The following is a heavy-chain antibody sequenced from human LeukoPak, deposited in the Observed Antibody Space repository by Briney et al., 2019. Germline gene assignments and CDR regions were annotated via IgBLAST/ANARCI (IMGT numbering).Heavy chain of an antibody. CDR3: ARDMITFGGVIVNYFDY. V-gene: IGHV3-33*01. Sequence: GGSLRLSCAASGFTFSSYGMHCVRQAPGKGLEWVAVIWYDGSNKYYADSVKGRFTISRDNSKNTLYLQMNSLRAEDTAVYYCARDMITFGGVIVNYFDYWGQGTLVTVSS. CDR2: IWYDGSNK. D-gene: IGHD3-16*02. CDR1: GFTFSSYG. J-gene: IGHJ4*02.